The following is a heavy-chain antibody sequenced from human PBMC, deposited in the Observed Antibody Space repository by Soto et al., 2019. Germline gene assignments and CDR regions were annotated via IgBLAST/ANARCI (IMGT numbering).Heavy chain of an antibody. V-gene: IGHV1-18*01. D-gene: IGHD2-2*02. CDR3: ARDRQYYTSDRVDY. CDR1: HYTFTSYG. CDR2: ISSQNGNT. Sequence: QPQLVQSGPEVKKPGASVKVSCKASHYTFTSYGVSWVRQAPGQGLEWMGWISSQNGNTVYAQNFQGKVTLTTDTSTSTAFMELRNLQSDDTALYYCARDRQYYTSDRVDYWGQGTLVTVSS. J-gene: IGHJ4*02.